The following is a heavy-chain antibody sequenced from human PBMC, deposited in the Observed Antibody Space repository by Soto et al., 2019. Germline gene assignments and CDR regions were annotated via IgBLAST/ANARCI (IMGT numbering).Heavy chain of an antibody. V-gene: IGHV1-46*01. D-gene: IGHD6-19*01. J-gene: IGHJ4*02. CDR1: GDTFTSYY. Sequence: QVQLVQSGAEVKEPGASVKVSCKASGDTFTSYYMHWVRQAPGQGLEWMGKINPSDGSTQYAEKFRCRVTMTSDPSTSTVYMALSSLTSEDTAVYYCAREGAVAGTSFDYWGPGTLVTVSS. CDR3: AREGAVAGTSFDY. CDR2: INPSDGST.